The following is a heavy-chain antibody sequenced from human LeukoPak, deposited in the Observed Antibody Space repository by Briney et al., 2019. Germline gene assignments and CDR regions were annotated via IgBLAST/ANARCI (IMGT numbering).Heavy chain of an antibody. J-gene: IGHJ4*02. CDR2: IYHSGST. CDR3: ARLDREGPFDY. CDR1: GYSISSGYY. D-gene: IGHD1-14*01. Sequence: SETLSLTCTVSGYSISSGYYWGWIRQPPGKGLEWIGNIYHSGSTYYNPSLKSRVTISVDTSKNQFSLKLSSVTAADTAVYYCARLDREGPFDYWGQGTLVTVSS. V-gene: IGHV4-38-2*02.